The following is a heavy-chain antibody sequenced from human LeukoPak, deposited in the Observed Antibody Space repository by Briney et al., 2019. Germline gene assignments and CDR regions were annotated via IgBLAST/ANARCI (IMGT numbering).Heavy chain of an antibody. V-gene: IGHV3-21*01. Sequence: GGSLRLSCAASGFTFSSYSMNWVRQAPGKGLEWVSSISSSSSYIYYADSVKGRFTISRDNAKNSLYLQMNSLRAEDTAVYYCARGPNSQKVVPAATYYYYMDVWGKGTTVTVSS. CDR1: GFTFSSYS. CDR2: ISSSSSYI. J-gene: IGHJ6*03. D-gene: IGHD2-2*01. CDR3: ARGPNSQKVVPAATYYYYMDV.